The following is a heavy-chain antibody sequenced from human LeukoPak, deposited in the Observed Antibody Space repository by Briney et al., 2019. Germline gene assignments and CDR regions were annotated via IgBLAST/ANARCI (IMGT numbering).Heavy chain of an antibody. Sequence: SGGSLRLSCAASGFTFSSYAMSWVRQAPGKGLEWVSAISGSGGSTYYADSVKGRFTISRDNSKNTLYLQMNSLRAEDTAVYYCAKDEEGYSSSWSPFDYWGQGTLVTVSS. V-gene: IGHV3-23*01. CDR3: AKDEEGYSSSWSPFDY. D-gene: IGHD6-13*01. J-gene: IGHJ4*02. CDR2: ISGSGGST. CDR1: GFTFSSYA.